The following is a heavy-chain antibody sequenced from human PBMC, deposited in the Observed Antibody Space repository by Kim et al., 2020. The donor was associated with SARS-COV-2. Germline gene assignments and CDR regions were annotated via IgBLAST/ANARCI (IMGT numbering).Heavy chain of an antibody. CDR1: GFTFSDYY. CDR3: ARGFGESNDAFDI. V-gene: IGHV3-11*05. D-gene: IGHD3-10*01. Sequence: GGSLRLSCAASGFTFSDYYMSWIRQAPGKGLEWVSYISSTSSYTKSADSVKGRFTFSRDNAKNSLSLQMNSLRAEDTAIYYCARGFGESNDAFDIWGQGTMVTISS. CDR2: ISSTSSYT. J-gene: IGHJ3*02.